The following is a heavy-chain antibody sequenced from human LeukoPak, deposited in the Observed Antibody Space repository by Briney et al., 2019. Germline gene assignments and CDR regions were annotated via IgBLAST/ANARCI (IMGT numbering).Heavy chain of an antibody. V-gene: IGHV3-11*01. J-gene: IGHJ6*03. CDR3: ASAHYYYYMDV. Sequence: GGSLRLSCAASGFIFSDYYMSWIRQAPGKGLEWVSYISSSGSTIYYADSVKGRFTISRDNAKNSLYLQMNSLRAEDTAVYYCASAHYYYYMDVWGKGTTVTASS. CDR2: ISSSGSTI. CDR1: GFIFSDYY.